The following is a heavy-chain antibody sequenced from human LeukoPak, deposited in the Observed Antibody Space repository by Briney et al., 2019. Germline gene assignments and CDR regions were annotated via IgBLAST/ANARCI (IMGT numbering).Heavy chain of an antibody. CDR3: ARGGRVSPLDY. CDR1: GGSISSYY. V-gene: IGHV4-59*01. J-gene: IGHJ4*02. Sequence: SETLSLTCTVSGGSISSYYWSWIRQPPGKGLEWIGYIYYSGSTNYNPSLKSRVTVSVDTSKNQFSLKLSSVTAADTAVYYCARGGRVSPLDYWGQGTLVTVSS. D-gene: IGHD1-14*01. CDR2: IYYSGST.